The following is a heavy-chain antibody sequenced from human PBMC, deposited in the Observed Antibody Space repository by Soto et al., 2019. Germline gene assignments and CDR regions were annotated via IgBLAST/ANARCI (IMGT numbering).Heavy chain of an antibody. CDR3: AKAREVTLVRISLAQ. Sequence: GSLRLSCAASGFTFGSYWMSWVRQAPGKGLEWLATIKMDASEKKYVDSVKGRFTMSRDNAKNSLYLQMSSLRAEDTAIYYCAKAREVTLVRISLAQWGQGTLVTVSS. D-gene: IGHD3-10*01. V-gene: IGHV3-7*03. CDR1: GFTFGSYW. CDR2: IKMDASEK. J-gene: IGHJ4*02.